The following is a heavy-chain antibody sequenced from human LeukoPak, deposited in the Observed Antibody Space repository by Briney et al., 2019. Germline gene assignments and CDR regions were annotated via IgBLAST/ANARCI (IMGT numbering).Heavy chain of an antibody. CDR2: IYYTGTT. D-gene: IGHD2-2*01. V-gene: IGHV4-30-4*08. J-gene: IGHJ3*02. CDR3: ARPSRYCSSTSCPRGAFDI. CDR1: GASTNSGEYY. Sequence: PSQTLSLTCNVSGASTNSGEYYWSWIRQPPGKGLEWIGYIYYTGTTYYNPSLQSQVTISIDTSKNQFSLKVSSVTAADTAVYYCARPSRYCSSTSCPRGAFDIWGQGTMVTVSS.